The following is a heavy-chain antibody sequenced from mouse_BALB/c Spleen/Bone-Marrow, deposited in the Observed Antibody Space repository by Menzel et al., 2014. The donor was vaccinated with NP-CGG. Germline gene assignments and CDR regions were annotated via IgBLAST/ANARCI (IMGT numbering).Heavy chain of an antibody. CDR2: IDPYNGAT. CDR1: GYTFTSYN. V-gene: IGHV1S135*01. J-gene: IGHJ1*01. CDR3: ARREPSYWYFDV. Sequence: EVQLQQSGPELVKPGAAVKMSCKASGYTFTSYNMYWVKQSHGKSLEWIGYIDPYNGATSYNQKFKGKATLTVDKSSSTAYMHLNSLTSEDSADYYCARREPSYWYFDVWGAGTTVTVSS.